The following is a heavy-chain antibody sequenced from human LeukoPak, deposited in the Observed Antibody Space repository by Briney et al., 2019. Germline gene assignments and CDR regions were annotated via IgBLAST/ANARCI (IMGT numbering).Heavy chain of an antibody. D-gene: IGHD2-2*01. CDR1: GFTFSSYG. J-gene: IGHJ6*03. Sequence: PGRSLRLSCAASGFTFSSYGMHWVRQAPGKGLEWVAVISYDGSNKYYADSVKGRFTISRDNSKNTLYLQMNSLRAEDTALYYCAKDATAVPGTIYMDVWGKGTTVTISS. CDR2: ISYDGSNK. V-gene: IGHV3-30*18. CDR3: AKDATAVPGTIYMDV.